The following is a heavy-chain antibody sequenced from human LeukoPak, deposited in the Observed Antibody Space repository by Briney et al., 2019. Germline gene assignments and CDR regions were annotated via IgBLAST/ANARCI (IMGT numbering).Heavy chain of an antibody. J-gene: IGHJ4*02. D-gene: IGHD1-14*01. CDR3: AKEQYPGYFDF. Sequence: PGGSLRLSCAASGFIFSGSSMHWVRQAPGKGLEWVCFIRFDATNKYYADSVKGRFTTSRDNSKNTLYLQLNNVRTEDTATYFCAKEQYPGYFDFWGQGTLVTVSA. CDR1: GFIFSGSS. V-gene: IGHV3-30*02. CDR2: IRFDATNK.